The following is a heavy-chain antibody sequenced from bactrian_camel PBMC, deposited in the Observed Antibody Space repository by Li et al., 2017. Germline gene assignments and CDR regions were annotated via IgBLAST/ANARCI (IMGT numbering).Heavy chain of an antibody. Sequence: QLESGGGLVQPGGSLRLSCAASGATMETYVSVTYVMGWFRQAPGKEREGVAGIESDGSTSYADSVKGRFTISQDSAKNTVSLQMNSLKPEDTAMYYCAATRFAGSGDYCYTRLISGGFDYWGQGTQVTVS. CDR3: AATRFAGSGDYCYTRLISGGFDY. CDR1: GATMETYVSVTYV. J-gene: IGHJ6*01. V-gene: IGHV3S53*01. D-gene: IGHD2*01. CDR2: IESDGST.